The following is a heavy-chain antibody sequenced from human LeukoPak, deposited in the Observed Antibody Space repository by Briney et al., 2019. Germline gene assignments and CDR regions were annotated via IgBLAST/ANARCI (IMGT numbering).Heavy chain of an antibody. Sequence: GGSLRLSCAASGLTFSSYPMSGVPQAPGKGRECVSAISGSGGSTYYADSVKRRFTISRDNSKNTLYLQMNSLRAEDTAVYYCAKDLRGSYFRADYFQHWGQGTLVSVCS. D-gene: IGHD1-26*01. CDR1: GLTFSSYP. J-gene: IGHJ1*01. V-gene: IGHV3-23*01. CDR2: ISGSGGST. CDR3: AKDLRGSYFRADYFQH.